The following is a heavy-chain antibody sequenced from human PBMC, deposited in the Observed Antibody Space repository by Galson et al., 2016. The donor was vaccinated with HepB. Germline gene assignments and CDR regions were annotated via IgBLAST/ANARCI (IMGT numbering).Heavy chain of an antibody. CDR2: LHAGGDT. CDR1: GLSVSDAY. J-gene: IGHJ6*02. V-gene: IGHV3-66*01. Sequence: SLRLSCAASGLSVSDAYMNWVRQATGKGLEWVSVLHAGGDTYYADSLRGRFTISRDNSKNILYLQMNSLRVEDTAVYYCARDPSLRNGMNVWGQGTTATVSS. CDR3: ARDPSLRNGMNV.